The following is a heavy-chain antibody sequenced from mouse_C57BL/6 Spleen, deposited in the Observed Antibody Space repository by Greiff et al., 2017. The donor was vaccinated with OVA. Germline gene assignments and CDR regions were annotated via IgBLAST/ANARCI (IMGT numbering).Heavy chain of an antibody. V-gene: IGHV1-80*01. D-gene: IGHD1-1*02. CDR3: ARSGDGDYAMDY. Sequence: VQLQQSGAELVKPGASVKISCKASGYAFSSYWMNWVKQRPGKGLEWIGQIYPGDGDTNYNGKFKGKATLTADKSSSTAYMQLSSLTSEDSAVYFCARSGDGDYAMDYWGQGTSVTVSS. J-gene: IGHJ4*01. CDR1: GYAFSSYW. CDR2: IYPGDGDT.